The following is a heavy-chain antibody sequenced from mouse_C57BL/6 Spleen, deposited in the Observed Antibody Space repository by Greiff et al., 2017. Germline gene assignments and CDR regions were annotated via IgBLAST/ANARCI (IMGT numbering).Heavy chain of an antibody. J-gene: IGHJ2*01. D-gene: IGHD4-1*01. CDR3: ARGGVTGTTYYFDY. CDR2: IYPGGGYT. CDR1: GYTFTNYW. V-gene: IGHV1-63*01. Sequence: VQLQQSGAELVRPGTSVKMSCKASGYTFTNYWIGWAKQRPGHGLEWIGDIYPGGGYTNYNEKFKGKATLTADKSSSTAYMQFSSLTSEDSAIYYCARGGVTGTTYYFDYWGQGTTLTVSS.